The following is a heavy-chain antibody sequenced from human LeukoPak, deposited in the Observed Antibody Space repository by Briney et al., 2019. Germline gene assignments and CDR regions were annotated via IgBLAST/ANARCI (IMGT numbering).Heavy chain of an antibody. D-gene: IGHD3-9*01. V-gene: IGHV1-2*02. CDR1: GYTFTGYY. Sequence: GASVKVSCKASGYTFTGYYMHWVRQAPGQGLEWMGWINPNSGGTNYAQKFQGRVTMTRDTSISTDYMELSRLRSDDTAVYYCASGTYYDILTGYYTSLDYWGQGTLVTVSS. J-gene: IGHJ4*02. CDR2: INPNSGGT. CDR3: ASGTYYDILTGYYTSLDY.